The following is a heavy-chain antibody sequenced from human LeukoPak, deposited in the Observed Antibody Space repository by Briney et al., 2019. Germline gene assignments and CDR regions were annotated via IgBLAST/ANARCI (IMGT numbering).Heavy chain of an antibody. D-gene: IGHD1-26*01. J-gene: IGHJ3*02. CDR2: INWGSGHI. Sequence: GGSLRLSCAAPGFTFDDHGMSWVRQAPGKGLEWVSGINWGSGHINYMDSVKGRFTISRDNAKNSLNLQMNSLRVEDTAVYYCARHPTLGALDAFDIWGRGTMVTVSS. V-gene: IGHV3-20*04. CDR1: GFTFDDHG. CDR3: ARHPTLGALDAFDI.